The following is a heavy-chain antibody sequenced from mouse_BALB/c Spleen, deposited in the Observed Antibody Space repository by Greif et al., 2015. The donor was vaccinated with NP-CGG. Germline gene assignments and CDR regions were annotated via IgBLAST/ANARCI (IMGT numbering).Heavy chain of an antibody. D-gene: IGHD1-2*01. CDR3: ARGVRLPRYFDV. Sequence: EVKLMESGAELVKPGASVKLSCTASGFNIKDTYMHWVKQRPEQGLEWIGRIDPANGNTKYDPKFQGKATITADTSSNTAYLQLSSLTSEDTAVYYCARGVRLPRYFDVWGAGTTVTVSS. V-gene: IGHV14-3*02. CDR1: GFNIKDTY. J-gene: IGHJ1*01. CDR2: IDPANGNT.